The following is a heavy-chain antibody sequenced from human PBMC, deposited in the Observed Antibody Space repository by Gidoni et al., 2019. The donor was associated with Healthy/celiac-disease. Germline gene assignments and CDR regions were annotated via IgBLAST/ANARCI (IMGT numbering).Heavy chain of an antibody. CDR3: TRDGGYSYDIYGMDV. Sequence: EVPLVESGGGLVKPGRSLRLSCTASGFTFGDYAMSWFRQAPGKGLEWVGFIRSKAYGGTTEYAASVKGRFTISRDDSKSIAYLQMNSLKTEDTAVYYCTRDGGYSYDIYGMDVWGQGTTVTVSS. CDR1: GFTFGDYA. D-gene: IGHD5-18*01. V-gene: IGHV3-49*05. J-gene: IGHJ6*02. CDR2: IRSKAYGGTT.